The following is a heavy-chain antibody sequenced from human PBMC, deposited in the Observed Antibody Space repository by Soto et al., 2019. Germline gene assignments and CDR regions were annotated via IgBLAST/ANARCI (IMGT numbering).Heavy chain of an antibody. D-gene: IGHD3-16*02. CDR1: GFTFENYA. V-gene: IGHV3-9*01. CDR2: LSWNSGSI. Sequence: EVQLVESGGGLVQPGRSLRLSCAASGFTFENYAMHWVRQAPGKCLEWVSGLSWNSGSIGYADSVKGRFTISRDNAKKSLYLQMNDLTPDDTALYYCAQATGLITTSHFDSWSQGTLVTVSS. CDR3: AQATGLITTSHFDS. J-gene: IGHJ4*02.